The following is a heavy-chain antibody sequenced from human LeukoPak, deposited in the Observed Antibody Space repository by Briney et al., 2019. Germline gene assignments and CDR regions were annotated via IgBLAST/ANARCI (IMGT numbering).Heavy chain of an antibody. CDR3: ARDLAAWDV. Sequence: QTWGSLRLSCAASGFTFSNYWMSWVRQAPGNGLEWVANINPDGSEKYSVDSVTGRFTISRDNAENTVFLQMNSLRAEDSAVYYCARDLAAWDVWGKGTTVTVSS. CDR1: GFTFSNYW. J-gene: IGHJ6*04. CDR2: INPDGSEK. V-gene: IGHV3-7*01.